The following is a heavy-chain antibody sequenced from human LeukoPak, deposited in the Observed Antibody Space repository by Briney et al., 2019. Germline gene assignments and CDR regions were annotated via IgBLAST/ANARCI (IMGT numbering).Heavy chain of an antibody. CDR1: GFTFSDYW. CDR2: INQGGSEK. J-gene: IGHJ4*02. CDR3: ARVRVGAYDFEY. V-gene: IGHV3-7*01. Sequence: GGSLRLSCAASGFTFSDYWMSWVRQAPGKGLEWVANINQGGSEKYYVDSVKGRFTISRDNAMSTVFLQMKSLRAEDTAVYYCARVRVGAYDFEYWGQGTLVTVSS. D-gene: IGHD3-10*01.